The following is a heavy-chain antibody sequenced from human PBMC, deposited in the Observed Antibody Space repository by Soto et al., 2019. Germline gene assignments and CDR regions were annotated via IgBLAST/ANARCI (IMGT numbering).Heavy chain of an antibody. CDR1: GFTFSSYT. CDR2: ISYDGSNK. Sequence: QVQLVESGGGVVQPGGSLRLSCAASGFTFSSYTLHWVRQAPGKGLGWVAVISYDGSNKYYADSVKRRFTLSRDKSKNPLYLQMNSQGAEDTDVYYCPRAHHFVYWGQGTLVTVSS. CDR3: PRAHHFVY. J-gene: IGHJ4*02. V-gene: IGHV3-30-3*01.